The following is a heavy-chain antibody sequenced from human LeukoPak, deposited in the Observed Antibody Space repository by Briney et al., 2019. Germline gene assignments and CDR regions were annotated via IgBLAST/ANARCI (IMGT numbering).Heavy chain of an antibody. CDR1: GFTFSSYS. J-gene: IGHJ4*02. V-gene: IGHV3-23*01. D-gene: IGHD2-2*01. CDR3: VPLGYCSSTTCDSRDY. Sequence: PGGSLRLSCAASGFTFSSYSMNWVRQAPGKGLDWVSTITDSGDSTYYADSVKGRFTISRDNSKNTLYVQMNSLRVEDTAVYYCVPLGYCSSTTCDSRDYWGRGTLVTVSS. CDR2: ITDSGDST.